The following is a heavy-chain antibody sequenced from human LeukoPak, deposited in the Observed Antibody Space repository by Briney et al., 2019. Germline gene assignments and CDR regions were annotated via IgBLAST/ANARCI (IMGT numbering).Heavy chain of an antibody. CDR3: ARDLGGGWLDY. J-gene: IGHJ4*02. CDR2: IWYDGGNI. Sequence: GESLRLSCAASGFTFSSYGMHWVPQAPGKGREWVAVIWYDGGNIYYAASVKGRFTISRDNSKNTLYLQMNSLRAEDTAVYYCARDLGGGWLDYWGQGTLVTVSS. V-gene: IGHV3-33*01. CDR1: GFTFSSYG. D-gene: IGHD3-16*01.